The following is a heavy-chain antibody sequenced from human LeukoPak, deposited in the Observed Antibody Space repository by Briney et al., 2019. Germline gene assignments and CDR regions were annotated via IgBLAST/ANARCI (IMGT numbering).Heavy chain of an antibody. CDR1: GFTFSSYG. J-gene: IGHJ4*02. CDR3: AKSVVY. Sequence: PGRSLRLSCAASGFTFSSYGMHWVRQAPGKGLEWVAVISYDGSNKYCADSVKGRFTISRDNSKNTLYLQMNSLRAEDTAVYYCAKSVVYWGQGTLVTVSS. CDR2: ISYDGSNK. D-gene: IGHD2-21*01. V-gene: IGHV3-30*18.